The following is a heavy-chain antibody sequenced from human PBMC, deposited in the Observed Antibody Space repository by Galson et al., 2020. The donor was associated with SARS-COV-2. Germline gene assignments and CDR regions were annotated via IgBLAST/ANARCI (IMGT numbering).Heavy chain of an antibody. Sequence: ASVKVSCKASGGTFSSYAISWVRQAPGQGLEWMGRIIPIFGTANYAQKFQGRVTITADKSTSTAYMELSSLRSEDTAVYYCARRYCSSTSCFGGVDYWGQGTLVTVSS. CDR2: IIPIFGTA. V-gene: IGHV1-69*06. D-gene: IGHD2-2*01. CDR3: ARRYCSSTSCFGGVDY. J-gene: IGHJ4*02. CDR1: GGTFSSYA.